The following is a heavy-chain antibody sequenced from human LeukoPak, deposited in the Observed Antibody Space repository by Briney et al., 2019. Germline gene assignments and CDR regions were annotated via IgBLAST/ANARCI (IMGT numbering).Heavy chain of an antibody. J-gene: IGHJ4*02. CDR3: ARARGRYIDFLDY. V-gene: IGHV4-39*02. CDR2: IYYSGST. CDR1: GGAISSSSYY. D-gene: IGHD3-9*01. Sequence: KPSETLSLTCTVSGGAISSSSYYWGWIRQPPGKGLEWIGSIYYSGSTYYNPSLKSRVTISVDTSKNQFSLRLSSVTAADTAVYYCARARGRYIDFLDYWGQGTLITVSS.